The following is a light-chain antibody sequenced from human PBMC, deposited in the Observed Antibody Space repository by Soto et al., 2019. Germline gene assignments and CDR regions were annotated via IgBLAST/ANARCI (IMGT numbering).Light chain of an antibody. V-gene: IGLV2-23*01. CDR1: SSDVGRYNL. Sequence: QSVLTQPASVSGSPGQSITISCTGTSSDVGRYNLVSWYQQHPGKAPKLMIYEGSKRPSGVSNRFSGSKSGNTASLTSSGLQSEDEADYYCCSYAGSRVFGGGTKLTVL. J-gene: IGLJ3*02. CDR3: CSYAGSRV. CDR2: EGS.